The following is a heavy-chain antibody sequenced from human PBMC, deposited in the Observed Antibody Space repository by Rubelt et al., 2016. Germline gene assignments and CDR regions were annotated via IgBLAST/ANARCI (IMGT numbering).Heavy chain of an antibody. J-gene: IGHJ4*02. Sequence: VQLLESGGGLVQPGGSLRLSCAASGFTFSSYAMSWVRQAPGKGLEWIGSIYYSGSTYYNPSLKSRVTISVDTSKNQFSLKLGSVTAADTAVYYCARVVPAAIGASHSFDYWGQGTLVTVSS. CDR1: GFTFSSYA. V-gene: IGHV4-38-2*01. CDR2: IYYSGST. CDR3: ARVVPAAIGASHSFDY. D-gene: IGHD2-2*02.